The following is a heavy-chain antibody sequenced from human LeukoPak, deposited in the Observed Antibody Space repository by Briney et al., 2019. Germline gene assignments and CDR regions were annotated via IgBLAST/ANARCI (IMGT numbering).Heavy chain of an antibody. D-gene: IGHD6-19*01. CDR3: AKDGWYSPFDY. CDR2: IRSDGSNK. Sequence: PGGSLRLSCAASGFTFSSYGMHWVRQAPGKGLEWVAFIRSDGSNKYYADSVKGRSTISRDNSKNTLYLQMNSLRAEDTAVYYCAKDGWYSPFDYWGQGTLVTVSS. V-gene: IGHV3-30*02. CDR1: GFTFSSYG. J-gene: IGHJ4*02.